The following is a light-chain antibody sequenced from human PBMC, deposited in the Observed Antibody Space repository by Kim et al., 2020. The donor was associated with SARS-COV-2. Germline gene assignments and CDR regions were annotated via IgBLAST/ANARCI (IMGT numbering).Light chain of an antibody. Sequence: SVSVEDRVPTSCGGSQNVKNYLAWYKQIPGTAPKLMIDAASTLESVVPSRFGGSGAGTEFSLTISALQPEDFGDYHCQQFNSPDTFGQGTNVDIK. CDR2: AAS. J-gene: IGKJ2*01. CDR3: QQFNSPDT. CDR1: QNVKNY. V-gene: IGKV1-9*01.